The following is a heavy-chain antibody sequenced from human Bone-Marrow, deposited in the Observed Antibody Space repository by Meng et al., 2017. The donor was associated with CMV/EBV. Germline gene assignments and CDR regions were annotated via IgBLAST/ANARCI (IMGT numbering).Heavy chain of an antibody. CDR3: ARLRVRGVILRAYYFDY. CDR2: INHSGST. D-gene: IGHD3-10*01. J-gene: IGHJ4*02. V-gene: IGHV4-34*01. Sequence: GGSLSGYYWSWIRQPPGEGLEWIGEINHSGSTNYNPSLKSRVTISVDTSKNQFSLKLSSVTAADTAVYYCARLRVRGVILRAYYFDYWGQGTLVTVSS. CDR1: GGSLSGYY.